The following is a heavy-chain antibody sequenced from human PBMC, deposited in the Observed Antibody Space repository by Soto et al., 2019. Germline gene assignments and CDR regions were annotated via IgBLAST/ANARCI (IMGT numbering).Heavy chain of an antibody. CDR1: GYTFTSSA. CDR2: IVVGSGNT. D-gene: IGHD3-16*01. J-gene: IGHJ4*02. V-gene: IGHV1-58*01. Sequence: QLVQSGAEVKKPGASVKVSCKASGYTFTSSAVQWVRQARGQRLEWIGWIVVGSGNTNYAQKFQERVTITRDMSTSTAYMELSSLRSEDTAVYYCAATRPGDAYYFDYWGQGTLVTVSS. CDR3: AATRPGDAYYFDY.